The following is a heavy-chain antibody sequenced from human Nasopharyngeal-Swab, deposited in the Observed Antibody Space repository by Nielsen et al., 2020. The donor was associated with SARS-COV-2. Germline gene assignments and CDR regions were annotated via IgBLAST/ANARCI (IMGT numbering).Heavy chain of an antibody. Sequence: ASVKVSCKVSGYTLTELSMHWVQQAPGKGLEWMGGFDPEDGETIYAQKFQGRVTMTEDTSTSTAYMELRSLRSDDTAVYYCARDTPSGDTVTTSPDFDYWGQGTLVTVSS. V-gene: IGHV1-24*01. J-gene: IGHJ4*02. CDR2: FDPEDGET. CDR1: GYTLTELS. D-gene: IGHD4-17*01. CDR3: ARDTPSGDTVTTSPDFDY.